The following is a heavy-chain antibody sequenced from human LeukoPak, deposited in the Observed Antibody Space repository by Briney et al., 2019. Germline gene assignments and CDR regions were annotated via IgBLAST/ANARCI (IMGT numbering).Heavy chain of an antibody. D-gene: IGHD3-22*01. CDR1: GFTFSSYA. J-gene: IGHJ4*02. Sequence: PGGSLRLSCAASGFTFSSYAMSWVRQAPGKGLEWVSAISGSGGSTYYADSVKGRFTISRDDSKNTLYLQMNSLRAEDTAVYYCASLYYYDSSGYYPFDYWGQGTLVTVSS. CDR3: ASLYYYDSSGYYPFDY. CDR2: ISGSGGST. V-gene: IGHV3-23*01.